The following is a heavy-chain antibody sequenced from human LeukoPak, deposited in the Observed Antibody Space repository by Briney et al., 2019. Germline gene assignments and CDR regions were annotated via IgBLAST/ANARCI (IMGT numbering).Heavy chain of an antibody. D-gene: IGHD3-22*01. CDR2: IYYSGST. J-gene: IGHJ6*03. CDR3: ARRTSTYYYDSSGYYYYYYYMDV. Sequence: PSETLSLTCTVSGGSISSYYWSWIRQPPGKGLEWIGYIYYSGSTNYNPSLKSRVTISVDTSKNQFSLKLSSVTAADTAVYYCARRTSTYYYDSSGYYYYYYYMDVWGKGTTVTISS. CDR1: GGSISSYY. V-gene: IGHV4-59*12.